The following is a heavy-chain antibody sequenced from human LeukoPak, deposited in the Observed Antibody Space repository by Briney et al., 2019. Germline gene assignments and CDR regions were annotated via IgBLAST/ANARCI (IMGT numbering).Heavy chain of an antibody. Sequence: SETLSLTCAVYGGSFSGYYWSWIRQPPGKGREWIGEINHSGGTNYNPSLKSRVTISVDTSKNQFSLKLSSVTAADTAVYYCARGQLKYDYVWGSYRYDYFDYWGQGTLVTVSS. CDR1: GGSFSGYY. J-gene: IGHJ4*02. D-gene: IGHD3-16*02. CDR2: INHSGGT. CDR3: ARGQLKYDYVWGSYRYDYFDY. V-gene: IGHV4-34*01.